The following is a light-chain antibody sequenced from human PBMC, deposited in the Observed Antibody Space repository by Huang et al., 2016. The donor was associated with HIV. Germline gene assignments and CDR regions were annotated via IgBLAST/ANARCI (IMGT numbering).Light chain of an antibody. J-gene: IGKJ3*01. Sequence: SCRASQSVTSNLAWYQQKPGQAPRLLIYGASTRATGIPARFSGSGSGTEFTLTISSLQSEDFAVYYCQRYDNWPKFTFGPGTKVDIK. V-gene: IGKV3-15*01. CDR1: QSVTSN. CDR2: GAS. CDR3: QRYDNWPKFT.